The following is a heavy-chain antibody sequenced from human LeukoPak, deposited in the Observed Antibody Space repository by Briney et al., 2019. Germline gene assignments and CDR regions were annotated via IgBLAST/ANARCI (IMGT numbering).Heavy chain of an antibody. CDR3: ARSTVTTFYNWFDP. D-gene: IGHD4-17*01. J-gene: IGHJ5*02. V-gene: IGHV4-38-2*02. CDR1: GNSISSGYY. CDR2: ISHSDSA. Sequence: SETLSLTCNVSGNSISSGYYWGWIRQPPGKGLEWIGSISHSDSAYYNPSLKSRVTISVDTSKNQFSLKLSSVTAADTAVYYCARSTVTTFYNWFDPWGQGTLVTVSS.